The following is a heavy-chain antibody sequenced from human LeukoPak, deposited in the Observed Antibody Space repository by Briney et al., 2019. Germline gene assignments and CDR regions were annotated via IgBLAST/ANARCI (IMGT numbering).Heavy chain of an antibody. CDR1: GESLNSYY. Sequence: PSETLSLTCAVYGESLNSYYWSWVRQPPGEGLEWIGEIYESGTTEYNPSLKSRVTISMVPSKQQFSLSLSSVTAADTAVYYCAGGAWATRLGSWGRGTPVIVSS. D-gene: IGHD2-15*01. V-gene: IGHV4-34*01. CDR3: AGGAWATRLGS. J-gene: IGHJ4*02. CDR2: IYESGTT.